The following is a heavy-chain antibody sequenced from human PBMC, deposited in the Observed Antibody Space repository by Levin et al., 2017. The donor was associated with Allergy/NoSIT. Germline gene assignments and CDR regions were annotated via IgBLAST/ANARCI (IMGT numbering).Heavy chain of an antibody. D-gene: IGHD2-2*01. CDR1: GFTVSSSG. CDR2: ISSDGKNK. Sequence: GESLKISCVASGFTVSSSGMHWVRQTPGQGLEWVAVISSDGKNKYHADSVKGRFTISRDTSKNTLYLQMNSLRREDTALYYCAKDRTRTWSWDYWGQGTLVTVSS. CDR3: AKDRTRTWSWDY. V-gene: IGHV3-30*18. J-gene: IGHJ4*02.